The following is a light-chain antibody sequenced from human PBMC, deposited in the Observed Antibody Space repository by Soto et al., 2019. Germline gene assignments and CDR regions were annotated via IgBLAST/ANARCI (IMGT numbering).Light chain of an antibody. CDR2: EVS. CDR1: SSDVGGYNY. CDR3: SSYTSSITRV. V-gene: IGLV2-14*01. J-gene: IGLJ3*02. Sequence: QSALTQPASVSGSPGQSITISCTGTSSDVGGYNYVYWYQQHPGKAPKLMIYEVSNRPSGVSNRFSGSKSGNTASLTISGLQAEDEADYYCSSYTSSITRVFGGGTKLTVL.